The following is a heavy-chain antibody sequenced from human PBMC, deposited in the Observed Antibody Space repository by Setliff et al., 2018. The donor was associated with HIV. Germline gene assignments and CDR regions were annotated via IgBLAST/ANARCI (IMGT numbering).Heavy chain of an antibody. V-gene: IGHV7-4-1*02. D-gene: IGHD4-17*01. CDR1: GYTFINYA. Sequence: GASVKVSCKASGYTFINYAMNWVRQAPGQGLEWMGWINTQTGSPTYAQAFTGRSVFSVDTSVTTAYLQISGLKADDTAVYYCARALYGDYGGDLNWLDPWGQGTLVTVSS. J-gene: IGHJ5*02. CDR2: INTQTGSP. CDR3: ARALYGDYGGDLNWLDP.